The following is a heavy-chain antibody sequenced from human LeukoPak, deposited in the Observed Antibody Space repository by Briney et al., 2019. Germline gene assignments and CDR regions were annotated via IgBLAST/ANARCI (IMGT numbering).Heavy chain of an antibody. CDR1: GFTFSRYA. Sequence: TGGSLRLSCAASGFTFSRYAMHWVRQAPGKGLEYVSAISSNGGSTYYANSVKGRFTISRDNSKNTLYLQMGSLRAEDMAVYYCARDRSDTSGFDYWGQGTLVTVSS. V-gene: IGHV3-64*01. D-gene: IGHD3-22*01. CDR3: ARDRSDTSGFDY. J-gene: IGHJ4*02. CDR2: ISSNGGST.